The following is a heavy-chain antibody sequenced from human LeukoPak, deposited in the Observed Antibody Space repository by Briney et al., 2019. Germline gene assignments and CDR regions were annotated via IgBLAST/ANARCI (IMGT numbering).Heavy chain of an antibody. CDR3: ARVYGTIGPYYYGMDV. J-gene: IGHJ6*02. Sequence: GRPLRLSCAASGFTFSSYAMHWVRQAPGKGLEWVAVISYDGSNKYYADSVKGRFTISRDNSKNTLYLQMNSLRAEDTAVYYCARVYGTIGPYYYGMDVWGQGTTVTVSS. V-gene: IGHV3-30*04. CDR1: GFTFSSYA. CDR2: ISYDGSNK. D-gene: IGHD1-7*01.